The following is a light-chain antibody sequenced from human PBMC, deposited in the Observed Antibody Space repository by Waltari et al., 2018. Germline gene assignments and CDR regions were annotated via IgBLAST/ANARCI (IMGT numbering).Light chain of an antibody. J-gene: IGKJ1*01. CDR3: QHYVRLPAT. Sequence: EIVSTQSPGTLSLSPGERATLSCRASQSVSRTLAWYQQKPGQAPKLLIYGASIRATGIPDRFTGSGSGTDFSLTISSLEPEDFAIYFCQHYVRLPATFGQGTKVEIK. CDR1: QSVSRT. CDR2: GAS. V-gene: IGKV3-20*01.